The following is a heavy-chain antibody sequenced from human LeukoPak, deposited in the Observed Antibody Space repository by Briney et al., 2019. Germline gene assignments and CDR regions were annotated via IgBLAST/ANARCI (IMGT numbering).Heavy chain of an antibody. V-gene: IGHV3-21*01. CDR3: ARDQLGGYAPGQDDAFDI. CDR1: GFSFSTYT. D-gene: IGHD5-18*01. J-gene: IGHJ3*02. CDR2: ISSSSSSNYI. Sequence: GGSLRLSCAASGFSFSTYTMSWVRQAPGKGLEWVSSISSSSSSNYIYYSDSVKGRFTISRDNAKNSLYLQMNSLRAEDTAVYYCARDQLGGYAPGQDDAFDIWGQGTMVTVSS.